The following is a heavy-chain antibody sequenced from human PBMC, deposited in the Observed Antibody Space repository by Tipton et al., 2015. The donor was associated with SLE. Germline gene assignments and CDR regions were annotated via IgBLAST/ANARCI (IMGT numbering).Heavy chain of an antibody. Sequence: LSLTCAVYGGSFSGYYWSWLRQSPGKGLEWIGEINHSGSTNYNPSLKSRVTISVDRTNIQFSLILSSVTAADTAVYYCARERIEEYGGKENWIDPWGQGTLVTVSS. CDR2: INHSGST. CDR1: GGSFSGYY. CDR3: ARERIEEYGGKENWIDP. J-gene: IGHJ5*02. D-gene: IGHD4/OR15-4a*01. V-gene: IGHV4-34*01.